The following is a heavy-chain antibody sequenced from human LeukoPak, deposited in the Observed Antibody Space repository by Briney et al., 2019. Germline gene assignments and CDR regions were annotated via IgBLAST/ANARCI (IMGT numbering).Heavy chain of an antibody. D-gene: IGHD3-3*01. CDR2: IKQDGSEK. Sequence: GGSLRLSCAASGFTFSNYWMSWVRQAPGKGLEWVANIKQDGSEKYYVDSVKGRFTISRDNAKNSLYLQMNSLRAEDTAVYYCARDYNAYYDFWSGLDAFDIWGQGTMVTVSS. CDR3: ARDYNAYYDFWSGLDAFDI. V-gene: IGHV3-7*01. CDR1: GFTFSNYW. J-gene: IGHJ3*02.